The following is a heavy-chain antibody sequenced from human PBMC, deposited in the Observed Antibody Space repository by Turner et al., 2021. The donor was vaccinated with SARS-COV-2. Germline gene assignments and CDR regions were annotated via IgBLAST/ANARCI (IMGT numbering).Heavy chain of an antibody. CDR2: IYSGGST. CDR1: GFTVSSNY. D-gene: IGHD4-17*01. J-gene: IGHJ5*02. Sequence: EVQLVESGGGLIQPGGPLRLSCAASGFTVSSNYMSWVRQAPGKGLEWVSVIYSGGSTYYADSVKGRFTISRDNSKNTLYLQMNSLRAEDTAVYYCARQLTTVTTWFDPWGQGTLVTVSS. V-gene: IGHV3-53*01. CDR3: ARQLTTVTTWFDP.